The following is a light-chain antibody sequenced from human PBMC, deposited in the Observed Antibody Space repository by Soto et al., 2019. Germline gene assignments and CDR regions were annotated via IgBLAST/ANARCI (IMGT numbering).Light chain of an antibody. Sequence: EIVLTQSPATLSFSPGEIATLSCRASQSVTTYLAWYQQKPGQAPRLLIYDASNRATGIPARFSGSGSGTDFTLTISSLEPEDFAVYYCQQRSNWPPTFGGGNKVEIK. CDR1: QSVTTY. V-gene: IGKV3-11*01. CDR2: DAS. J-gene: IGKJ4*01. CDR3: QQRSNWPPT.